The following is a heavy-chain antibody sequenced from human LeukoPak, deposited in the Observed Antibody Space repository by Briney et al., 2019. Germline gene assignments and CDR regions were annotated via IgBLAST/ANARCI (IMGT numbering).Heavy chain of an antibody. CDR1: GGSISSYY. V-gene: IGHV4-4*07. Sequence: SETLSLTCTVSGGSISSYYWSWIRQPAGKGLEWIGRIYTSGSTNYNPSLKSRVTISVDTSKNQFSLKLSSVTAADTAVYHCARHILRGVSNWFDPWGQGTLVTVSS. CDR2: IYTSGST. CDR3: ARHILRGVSNWFDP. J-gene: IGHJ5*02. D-gene: IGHD1-26*01.